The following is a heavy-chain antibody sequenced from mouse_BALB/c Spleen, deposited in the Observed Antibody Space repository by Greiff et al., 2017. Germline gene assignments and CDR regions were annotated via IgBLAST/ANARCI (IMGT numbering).Heavy chain of an antibody. V-gene: IGHV3-2*02. Sequence: EVQLQESGPGLVKPSQSLSLTCTVTGYSITSDYAWNWIRQFPGNKLEWMGYISYSGSTSYNPSLKSRISITRDTSKNQFFLQLNSVTTEDTATYYCARGTYGNNFDYWGQGTTLTVSS. CDR3: ARGTYGNNFDY. CDR1: GYSITSDYA. J-gene: IGHJ2*01. D-gene: IGHD2-10*02. CDR2: ISYSGST.